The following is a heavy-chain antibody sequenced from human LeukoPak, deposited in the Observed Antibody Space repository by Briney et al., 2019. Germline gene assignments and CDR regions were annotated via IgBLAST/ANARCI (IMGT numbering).Heavy chain of an antibody. CDR2: INSDGSWT. CDR1: GNYW. CDR3: ARDLLAGYVDYGDFDAFDI. D-gene: IGHD4-17*01. Sequence: GGSLRLSCAASGNYWMHWVRQAPGKGLVWVSHINSDGSWTSYADSVKGRFTISKDNAKNTVYLQMNNLRAEDTAVYYCARDLLAGYVDYGDFDAFDIWGQGTMVTVSS. J-gene: IGHJ3*02. V-gene: IGHV3-74*01.